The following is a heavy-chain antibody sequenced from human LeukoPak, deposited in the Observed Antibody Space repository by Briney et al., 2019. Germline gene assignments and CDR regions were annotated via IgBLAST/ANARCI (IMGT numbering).Heavy chain of an antibody. CDR3: ARKKYVSDDAFDI. CDR1: GFTFSSYW. D-gene: IGHD2-8*01. CDR2: INTYGSST. V-gene: IGHV3-74*01. Sequence: GGSLRLSCAASGFTFSSYWMHWVRQAPGKGLVWVSRINTYGSSTSYADSVKGRFTISRDNAKNTLYLQMNSLRAEDTAVYYCARKKYVSDDAFDIWGQGTMVTVSS. J-gene: IGHJ3*02.